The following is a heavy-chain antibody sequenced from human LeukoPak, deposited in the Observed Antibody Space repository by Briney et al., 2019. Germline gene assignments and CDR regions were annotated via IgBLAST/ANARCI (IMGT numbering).Heavy chain of an antibody. CDR3: ARANYGSGSRGWFDP. Sequence: PGGSLRLSCAASGFTVSSNYMSWVRQAPGKGLEWVSVIYSGGSTYYADSVKGRFTISRDNSKNTLYLQMNSLRAEDTAVYYCARANYGSGSRGWFDPWGQGTLVTVSS. J-gene: IGHJ5*02. CDR2: IYSGGST. CDR1: GFTVSSNY. V-gene: IGHV3-53*01. D-gene: IGHD3-10*01.